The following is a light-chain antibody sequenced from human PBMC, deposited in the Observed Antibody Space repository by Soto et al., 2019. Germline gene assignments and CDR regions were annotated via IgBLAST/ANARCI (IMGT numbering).Light chain of an antibody. CDR1: QTISSY. CDR2: AAS. V-gene: IGKV1-39*01. Sequence: DIQMTQSPSSLSASVGDRVTITCRASQTISSYLNWYQQTPGRAPKLLIYAASSLQGGVPSRFSGSGSGTDFTLTISSLQPEDLSTFYCQQTYSTHSTWTLGQGTNVDIK. CDR3: QQTYSTHSTWT. J-gene: IGKJ1*01.